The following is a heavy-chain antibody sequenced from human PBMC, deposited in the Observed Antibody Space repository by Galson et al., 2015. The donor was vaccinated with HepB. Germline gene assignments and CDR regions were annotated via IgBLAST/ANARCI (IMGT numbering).Heavy chain of an antibody. J-gene: IGHJ3*01. CDR1: GFRFGLYG. Sequence: SLRLSCAASGFRFGLYGMDWVRQVPGKGLEWVAVISYDGTQKHYGDSVKGRFIISRGNSKNTLSLEMNSLRPEDTAIYYCAKGDKLGWSTHDAFHVWGPGTMVTVSS. CDR3: AKGDKLGWSTHDAFHV. D-gene: IGHD3/OR15-3a*01. V-gene: IGHV3-30*18. CDR2: ISYDGTQK.